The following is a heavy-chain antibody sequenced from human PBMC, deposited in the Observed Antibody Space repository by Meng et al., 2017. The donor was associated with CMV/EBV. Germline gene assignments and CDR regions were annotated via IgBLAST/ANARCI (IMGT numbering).Heavy chain of an antibody. D-gene: IGHD2-2*01. Sequence: VQLVQAGADGKKPGSSVKVPWKAAGGTFSSYAISWVRQAPGQGLEWMGGIIPIFGTANYAQKFQGRVTITADESTSTAYMELSSLRSEDTAVYYCAREGGIVVVPAAPGWFDPWGQGTLVTVSS. V-gene: IGHV1-69*12. CDR1: GGTFSSYA. CDR3: AREGGIVVVPAAPGWFDP. J-gene: IGHJ5*02. CDR2: IIPIFGTA.